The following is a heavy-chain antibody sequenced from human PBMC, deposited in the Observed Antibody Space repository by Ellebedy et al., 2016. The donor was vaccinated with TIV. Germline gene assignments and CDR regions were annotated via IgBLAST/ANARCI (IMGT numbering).Heavy chain of an antibody. D-gene: IGHD3-10*01. J-gene: IGHJ5*02. V-gene: IGHV1-2*02. CDR1: GYTFTGYY. Sequence: AASVKVSCKASGYTFTGYYMHWVRQAPGQGLEWMGWINPNSGGTNYAQKFQGRVTMTRDTSISTAYMELSSLRSEDTAVYYCARVGLRDYYGSGRPWANWFDPWGQGTLVTVSS. CDR3: ARVGLRDYYGSGRPWANWFDP. CDR2: INPNSGGT.